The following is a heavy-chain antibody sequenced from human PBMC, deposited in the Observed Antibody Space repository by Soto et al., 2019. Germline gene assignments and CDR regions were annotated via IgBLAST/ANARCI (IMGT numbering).Heavy chain of an antibody. J-gene: IGHJ4*02. V-gene: IGHV4-59*01. D-gene: IGHD6-6*01. CDR3: ARVREDSRGYGSSVDF. Sequence: SETLSLTWTVSAGSISSYYCSWIRQPPGKGLDWIGYIYYSGSTNYNHSLKSRVTISVDTSKNKFSLKQSSVTAADTALSYCARVREDSRGYGSSVDFWGQGTVVTVSS. CDR1: AGSISSYY. CDR2: IYYSGST.